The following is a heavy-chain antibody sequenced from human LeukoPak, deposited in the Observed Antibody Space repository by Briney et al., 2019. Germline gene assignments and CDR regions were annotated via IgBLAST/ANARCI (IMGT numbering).Heavy chain of an antibody. CDR1: GFTFSSYW. CDR2: LKQDGGEK. D-gene: IGHD6-19*01. Sequence: GGSLRLSCAASGFTFSSYWMSWVRQAPGKGLEWVANLKQDGGEKHYVDSVKGRFTISRDNAKNSLYLQMNSLRAEDTAVYYCAREKFLEWYAVAGTFGYFDYWGQGTLVTVSS. J-gene: IGHJ4*02. CDR3: AREKFLEWYAVAGTFGYFDY. V-gene: IGHV3-7*01.